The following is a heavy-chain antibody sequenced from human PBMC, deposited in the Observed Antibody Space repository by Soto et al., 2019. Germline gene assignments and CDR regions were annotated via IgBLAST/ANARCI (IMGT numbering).Heavy chain of an antibody. CDR3: ARSAHGWFDH. Sequence: SETLSLTCAVYGGSFSGYYWSWIRQPPGKGLEWIGEINHSGSTNYNPSLKSRVTISVDTSKNQFSLKLSSVIAADTAVYYCARSAHGWFDHWGQGTLVTVSS. CDR1: GGSFSGYY. D-gene: IGHD3-3*01. V-gene: IGHV4-34*01. CDR2: INHSGST. J-gene: IGHJ5*02.